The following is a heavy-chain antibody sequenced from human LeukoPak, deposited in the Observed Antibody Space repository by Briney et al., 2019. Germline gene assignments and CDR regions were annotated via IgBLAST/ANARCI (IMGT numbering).Heavy chain of an antibody. J-gene: IGHJ4*02. D-gene: IGHD3-22*01. CDR1: GFTFSDYY. CDR2: ISSSGSTI. V-gene: IGHV3-11*01. Sequence: GGSLRLSCAASGFTFSDYYMSWIRQAPGKGLEWVSYISSSGSTIYYADSVKGRFTISRDNAKNSLYLQMNSLRAEDTAVYYCARSREVVVVITSGFDYWGQGTLVTVSS. CDR3: ARSREVVVVITSGFDY.